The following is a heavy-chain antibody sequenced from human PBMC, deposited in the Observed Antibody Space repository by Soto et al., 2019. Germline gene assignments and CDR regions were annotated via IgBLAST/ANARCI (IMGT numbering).Heavy chain of an antibody. J-gene: IGHJ6*02. CDR1: GGTFSSYA. CDR3: ARVKDSYDILTGYYMGHYGMDV. V-gene: IGHV1-69*13. Sequence: ASVKVSCKASGGTFSSYAISGVRQAPGQGLEWMGGIIPIFGTANYAQKFQGRVTITADESTSTAYMELSSLRSEDTAVYYCARVKDSYDILTGYYMGHYGMDVWGQGTTVTVSS. CDR2: IIPIFGTA. D-gene: IGHD3-9*01.